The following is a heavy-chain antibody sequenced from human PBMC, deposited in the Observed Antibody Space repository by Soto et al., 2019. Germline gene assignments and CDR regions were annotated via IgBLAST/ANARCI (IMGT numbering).Heavy chain of an antibody. CDR2: IYYSGST. CDR3: ARLDSGGSWYLDL. CDR1: GGSVSSPNHY. Sequence: QVQLQESGPGLVKPAETLSLTCTVSGGSVSSPNHYWSWIRQAPGEGLEWIGCIYYSGSTLYHPSLKGRVTISQATSKNQCSLQRTSVTAADTAVYYCARLDSGGSWYLDLGARGTLVTVSS. V-gene: IGHV4-61*01. J-gene: IGHJ2*01. D-gene: IGHD6-19*01.